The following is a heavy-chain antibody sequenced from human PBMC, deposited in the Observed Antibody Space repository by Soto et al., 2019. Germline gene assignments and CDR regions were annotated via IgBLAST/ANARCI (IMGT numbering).Heavy chain of an antibody. J-gene: IGHJ5*02. CDR3: TRHGSGDYFLFDP. D-gene: IGHD4-17*01. CDR2: ASPDGTST. V-gene: IGHV3-74*02. Sequence: EVQLVESGGGLVQPGGSLRLSCAVSGFTFGSYWMNWVRLIPGKGLEWVSRASPDGTSTSYADSVKGRFTISRDNAKNTLFMQMNSLRAEDTAVYYCTRHGSGDYFLFDPWGQGTLVTVSS. CDR1: GFTFGSYW.